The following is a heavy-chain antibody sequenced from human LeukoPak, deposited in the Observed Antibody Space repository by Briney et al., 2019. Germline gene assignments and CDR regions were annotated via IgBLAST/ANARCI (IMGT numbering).Heavy chain of an antibody. D-gene: IGHD6-19*01. CDR2: IKLDGSEK. CDR1: GFTFSSYW. CDR3: ARDYSSSGWPIGL. V-gene: IGHV3-7*05. J-gene: IGHJ4*02. Sequence: GGSLRLSCAASGFTFSSYWMTWVRQAPGKGLEWVANIKLDGSEKNYVDSVKGRFTISRDNAKNSLYLQMKNLRAEDTAVYYCARDYSSSGWPIGLWGQGTLVTVSS.